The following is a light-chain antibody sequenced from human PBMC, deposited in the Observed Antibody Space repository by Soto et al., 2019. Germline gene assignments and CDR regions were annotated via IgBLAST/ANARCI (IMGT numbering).Light chain of an antibody. CDR1: QSVSSD. V-gene: IGKV3-15*01. CDR2: SAS. Sequence: EIVMTQSPATLSVSPGERATLSCRASQSVSSDLAWYHQKPGQAPRLLIYSASTRATGIPARFSGSGSGTEFTLTINSLQSEDFAVYYCQQYNSYSEAFGQGTKVELK. J-gene: IGKJ1*01. CDR3: QQYNSYSEA.